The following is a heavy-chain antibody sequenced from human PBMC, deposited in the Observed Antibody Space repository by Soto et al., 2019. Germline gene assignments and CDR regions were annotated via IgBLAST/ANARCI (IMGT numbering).Heavy chain of an antibody. CDR3: ARALNGYNYRYFDY. CDR2: IYYSGST. V-gene: IGHV4-59*01. J-gene: IGHJ4*02. D-gene: IGHD5-12*01. Sequence: PSETLSLTCTVSGGSISSYYWSWIRQPPGKGLEWIGYIYYSGSTNYNPSLKSRVTISVDTSKNQFSLKLSSVTAADTAVYYCARALNGYNYRYFDYWGQGTLVTVPQ. CDR1: GGSISSYY.